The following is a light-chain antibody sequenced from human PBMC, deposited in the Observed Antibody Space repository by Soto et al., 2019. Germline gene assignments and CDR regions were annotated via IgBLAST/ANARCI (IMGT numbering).Light chain of an antibody. CDR1: QSLLHSNGYNY. V-gene: IGKV2-28*01. J-gene: IGKJ3*01. CDR2: LGS. Sequence: DIVMTQSLLSLPVTPGEPASISCRSSQSLLHSNGYNYLDWYLQKPGQSPQLLIYLGSNRASGVXDXSSGSGSGTDFTLKISRVEAEDVGVYYCMQALQTPSTFGPGTKVDIK. CDR3: MQALQTPST.